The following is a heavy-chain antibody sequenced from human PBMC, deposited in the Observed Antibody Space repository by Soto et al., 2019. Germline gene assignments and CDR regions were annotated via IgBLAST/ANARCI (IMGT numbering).Heavy chain of an antibody. CDR3: ARRPSSSWYDDY. CDR2: IYYSGNT. Sequence: QVQLQESGPGLVKPSETLSLTCTVSGGSISDYFWSWIRQPPGKGLEWIGYIYYSGNTKYNPSLKSXVXTXVXXSKNQFSLNLSSVTAADTAVYYCARRPSSSWYDDYWGQGTLVAVSS. CDR1: GGSISDYF. J-gene: IGHJ4*02. V-gene: IGHV4-59*08. D-gene: IGHD6-13*01.